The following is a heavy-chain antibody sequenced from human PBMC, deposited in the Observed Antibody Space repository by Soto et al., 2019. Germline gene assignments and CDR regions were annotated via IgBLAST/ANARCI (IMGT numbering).Heavy chain of an antibody. V-gene: IGHV1-8*01. D-gene: IGHD2-21*01. CDR2: MNPKSGDT. Sequence: ASVKVSCKXSGYNINSYDMNWVRQATGQGLEWMGWMNPKSGDTGFAEKFQGRVKMTWNTSTGTVYLEISSLRPEDTAVYYCARGLVDSGGNCFDSWGQGTQVTVSS. J-gene: IGHJ4*02. CDR3: ARGLVDSGGNCFDS. CDR1: GYNINSYD.